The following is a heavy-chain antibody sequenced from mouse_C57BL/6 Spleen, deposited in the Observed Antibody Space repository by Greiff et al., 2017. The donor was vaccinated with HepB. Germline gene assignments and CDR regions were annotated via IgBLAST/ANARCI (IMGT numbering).Heavy chain of an antibody. CDR2: ISNGGGST. V-gene: IGHV5-12*01. D-gene: IGHD2-5*01. J-gene: IGHJ4*01. CDR1: GFTFSDYY. Sequence: EVMLVESGGGLVQPGGSLKLSCAASGFTFSDYYMYWVRQTPEKRLEWVAYISNGGGSTYYPDTVKGRFTISRDNAKNTLYLQMSRLKSEDTAMYYCARHSYSKPPMDYWGQGTSVTVSS. CDR3: ARHSYSKPPMDY.